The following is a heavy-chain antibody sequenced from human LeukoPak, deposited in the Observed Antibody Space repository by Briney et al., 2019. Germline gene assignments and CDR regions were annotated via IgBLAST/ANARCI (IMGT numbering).Heavy chain of an antibody. CDR1: GFTFSTYG. V-gene: IGHV3-30*18. CDR2: ISHHGSNK. CDR3: AKTGVMTTVTGDY. J-gene: IGHJ4*02. Sequence: PGGSLRLSCVASGFTFSTYGMNWVRQAPGKGLEWVAVISHHGSNKFYGDSVKGRFTISRDNSKNTLYLQMNSLRAEDTAVYYCAKTGVMTTVTGDYWGQGTLVTVSS. D-gene: IGHD4-17*01.